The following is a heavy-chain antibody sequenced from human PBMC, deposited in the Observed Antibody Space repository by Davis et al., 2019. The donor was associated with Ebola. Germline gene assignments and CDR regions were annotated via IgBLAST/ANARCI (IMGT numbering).Heavy chain of an antibody. J-gene: IGHJ4*02. CDR1: GFTFSSYA. Sequence: GESLKISCAASGFTFSSYAVHWVRQAPGKGLEWVALISYDGTNRYYADSVKGRFTISRDNAKNSLYLQMNSLRDEDTAVYYCARVPYDFWSGSFDYWGQGTLVTVSS. D-gene: IGHD3-3*01. V-gene: IGHV3-30-3*01. CDR2: ISYDGTNR. CDR3: ARVPYDFWSGSFDY.